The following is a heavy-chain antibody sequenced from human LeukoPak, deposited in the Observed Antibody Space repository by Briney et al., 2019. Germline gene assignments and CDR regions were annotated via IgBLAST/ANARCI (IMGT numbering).Heavy chain of an antibody. CDR1: GFTFSSYS. D-gene: IGHD6-13*01. V-gene: IGHV4-59*01. CDR3: AGELGQEQQLAFDY. Sequence: GSLRLSCAASGFTFSSYSMNWVRQAPGKGLEWIGYIYYSGSTNYNPSLKSRVTISVDTSKNQFSLKLSSVTAADTAVYYCAGELGQEQQLAFDYWGQGTLVTVSS. CDR2: IYYSGST. J-gene: IGHJ4*02.